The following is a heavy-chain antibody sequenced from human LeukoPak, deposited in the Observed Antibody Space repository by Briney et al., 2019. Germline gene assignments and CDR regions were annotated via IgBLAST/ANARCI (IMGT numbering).Heavy chain of an antibody. CDR2: IIPILGIA. V-gene: IGHV1-69*04. CDR3: ARERGITIFGVVIGNWFDP. J-gene: IGHJ5*02. D-gene: IGHD3-3*01. CDR1: GGTFSSYA. Sequence: SVKVSCKASGGTFSSYAIGWVRQAPGQGLEWMGRIIPILGIANYAQKFQGRVTITADKSTSTAYMELSSLRSEDTAVYYCARERGITIFGVVIGNWFDPWGQGTLVTVSS.